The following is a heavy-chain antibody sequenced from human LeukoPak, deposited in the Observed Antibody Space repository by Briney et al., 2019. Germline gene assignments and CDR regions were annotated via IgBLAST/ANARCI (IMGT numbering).Heavy chain of an antibody. CDR3: ARVARGDYYYYYMDV. J-gene: IGHJ6*03. Sequence: GGSLRLSCGASGFTFSSYWMHWVRQAPGKGLVWVSRIYNDGSSTSYADSVQGRFTISRDNAKNTLYLQMNSLRAEDTALYYCARVARGDYYYYYMDVWGRGTTVTVSS. V-gene: IGHV3-74*01. CDR1: GFTFSSYW. D-gene: IGHD3-10*01. CDR2: IYNDGSST.